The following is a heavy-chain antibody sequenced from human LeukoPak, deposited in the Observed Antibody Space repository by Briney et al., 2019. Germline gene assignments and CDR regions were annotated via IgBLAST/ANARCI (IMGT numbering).Heavy chain of an antibody. Sequence: PSETLSLTCTASGYSISSGYYRGWIRQPPGKGLEWIGSIYHSGSTYYNPSLKSRVTISVDTSKNQFSLRLNSVTAAGTALYYCARVSRGWWVDQFDYWGQGTLVTVSS. V-gene: IGHV4-38-2*02. J-gene: IGHJ4*02. CDR2: IYHSGST. CDR1: GYSISSGYY. D-gene: IGHD6-19*01. CDR3: ARVSRGWWVDQFDY.